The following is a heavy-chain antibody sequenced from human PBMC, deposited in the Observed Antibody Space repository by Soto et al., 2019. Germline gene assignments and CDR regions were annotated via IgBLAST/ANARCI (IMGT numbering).Heavy chain of an antibody. Sequence: EEQLVESGGGLVGPGGALRLSCVVSGLTFTDAWWNWIRQAPGRGLAWIGRVRSKGGGGTIEYGAPKKGRLAISREGSKDTLYLQMNSLEIEDTAVYYCNTGPESSYSRLDVWGKGITVIVSS. D-gene: IGHD2-15*01. CDR2: VRSKGGGGTI. CDR1: GLTFTDAW. CDR3: NTGPESSYSRLDV. V-gene: IGHV3-15*01. J-gene: IGHJ6*04.